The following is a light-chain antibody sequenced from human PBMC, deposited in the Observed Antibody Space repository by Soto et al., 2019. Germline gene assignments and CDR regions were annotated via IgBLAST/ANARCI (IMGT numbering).Light chain of an antibody. CDR1: SSNIGAPFD. J-gene: IGLJ2*01. CDR3: QSYDSSLRGVL. Sequence: QSVLTQPPSVSGAPGQRVTISCTGSSSNIGAPFDVYWFQQLPGTAPKRLIYGNTNRPSGVPDRFSASKSGTSASLAITGLQAEDEADYYCQSYDSSLRGVLFGGGTKLTVL. CDR2: GNT. V-gene: IGLV1-40*01.